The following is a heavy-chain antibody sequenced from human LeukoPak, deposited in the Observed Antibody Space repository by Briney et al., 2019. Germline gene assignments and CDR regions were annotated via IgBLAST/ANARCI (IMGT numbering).Heavy chain of an antibody. D-gene: IGHD3-10*01. V-gene: IGHV3-30*03. CDR2: ISYDGSNK. CDR3: ARDRGSGSFYFDS. CDR1: GFTFSSYG. J-gene: IGHJ4*02. Sequence: PGRSLRLSCAASGFTFSSYGMHWVRQAPGKGLEWVAVISYDGSNKYYADSVKGRFTISRDNSKNTLYLQMTSLRAEDTAVYYCARDRGSGSFYFDSWGQGTLVSVSS.